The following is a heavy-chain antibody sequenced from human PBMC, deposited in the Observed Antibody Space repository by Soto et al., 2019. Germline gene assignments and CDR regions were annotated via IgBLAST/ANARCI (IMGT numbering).Heavy chain of an antibody. J-gene: IGHJ3*02. D-gene: IGHD6-19*01. CDR3: ESSLFDAFHI. Sequence: PSLTCTVSGGSISSGDYYGSWIRQPPGKGLEWIGYIYYSGSTYYNPSLKSRVTISVDKSKNQFSLKLSSVTAADTAVYYCESSLFDAFHIWGQGTMVTV. CDR1: GGSISSGDYY. V-gene: IGHV4-30-4*03. CDR2: IYYSGST.